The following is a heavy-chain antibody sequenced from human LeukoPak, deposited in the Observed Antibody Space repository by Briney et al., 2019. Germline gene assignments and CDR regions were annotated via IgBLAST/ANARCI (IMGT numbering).Heavy chain of an antibody. J-gene: IGHJ4*02. CDR1: GFTFSSYE. Sequence: GGSLRLSCAASGFTFSSYEMNWVRQAPGKGLEWVSYISSSGSTIYYADSVKGRFTISRDNAKNSLYLQMNSLRAEDMALYYCAKDVQRLGELSLYGGFHYWGQGTLVTVSS. D-gene: IGHD3-16*02. CDR3: AKDVQRLGELSLYGGFHY. CDR2: ISSSGSTI. V-gene: IGHV3-48*03.